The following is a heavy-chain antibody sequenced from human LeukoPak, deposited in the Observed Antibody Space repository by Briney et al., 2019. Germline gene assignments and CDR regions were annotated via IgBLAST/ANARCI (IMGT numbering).Heavy chain of an antibody. D-gene: IGHD4-17*01. Sequence: GESLKISCRGSGYSFTSYWIAWVRQMPGKGLEWMGIIYPGDSDTRYSPSFQGQVTISADKSISTAYLQWSSLKASDTAMYYCARQSLTYGDPAGYWGQGTLVTVSS. V-gene: IGHV5-51*01. CDR2: IYPGDSDT. CDR1: GYSFTSYW. CDR3: ARQSLTYGDPAGY. J-gene: IGHJ4*02.